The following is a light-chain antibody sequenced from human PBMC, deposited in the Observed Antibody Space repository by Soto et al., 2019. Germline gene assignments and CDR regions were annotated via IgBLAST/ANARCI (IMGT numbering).Light chain of an antibody. Sequence: EPVLTQSPDTLSLSPGERATLSCRASQSVYSSYLAWYQQKPGQAPRLLMYGASSRATGIPDRFSGSGSGTDFTLTIRRLEPEDFAVYYCQQCATAPLTFGQGTKVEIK. J-gene: IGKJ1*01. CDR3: QQCATAPLT. CDR2: GAS. V-gene: IGKV3-20*01. CDR1: QSVYSSY.